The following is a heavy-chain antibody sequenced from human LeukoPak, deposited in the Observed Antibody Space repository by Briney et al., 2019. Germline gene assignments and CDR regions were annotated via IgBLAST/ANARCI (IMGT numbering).Heavy chain of an antibody. Sequence: GGSLRLSCAASGFTFDDYAMHWVRQPPGKGLEWVSGISWNSGSINYADSVKGRFTISRDNSKNTLYLQMNSLRAEDTAVYYCARPVDYYGTSDGRYFDLWGRGTLVTVSS. CDR2: ISWNSGSI. CDR3: ARPVDYYGTSDGRYFDL. J-gene: IGHJ2*01. D-gene: IGHD3-10*01. V-gene: IGHV3-9*01. CDR1: GFTFDDYA.